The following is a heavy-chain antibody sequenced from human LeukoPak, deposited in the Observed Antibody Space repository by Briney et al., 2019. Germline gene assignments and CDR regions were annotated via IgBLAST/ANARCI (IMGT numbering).Heavy chain of an antibody. CDR3: ATEKGATASAFDF. D-gene: IGHD3-16*01. J-gene: IGHJ3*01. V-gene: IGHV3-7*01. CDR2: INIDGSEK. CDR1: GFTFSRYW. Sequence: GGSLRLSCAASGFTFSRYWMSWVRQAPGKGLEWVANINIDGSEKFYVDSVKGRFTISRDNAKNSLYLQINSLRAEDTALYFCATEKGATASAFDFWGQGTMVTVSS.